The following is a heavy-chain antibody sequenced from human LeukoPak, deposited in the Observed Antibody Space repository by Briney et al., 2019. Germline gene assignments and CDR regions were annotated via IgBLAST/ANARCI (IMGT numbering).Heavy chain of an antibody. CDR1: GFTFSSYG. Sequence: GGSLRLSCAASGFTFSSYGMHWVRQAPGKGLEWVAVISYDGSNKYYADSVKGRFTISRDNSKNTLYLQMNSLRAEDTAVYYCAKDKGVWELLSGFDPWGQGTLVTVSS. CDR3: AKDKGVWELLSGFDP. D-gene: IGHD1-26*01. V-gene: IGHV3-30*18. J-gene: IGHJ5*02. CDR2: ISYDGSNK.